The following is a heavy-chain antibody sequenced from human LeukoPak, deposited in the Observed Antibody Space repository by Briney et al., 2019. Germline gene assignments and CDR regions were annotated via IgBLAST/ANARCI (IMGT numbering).Heavy chain of an antibody. CDR3: ARDLYCSGGSCYSGFDY. Sequence: PGGSLRLSCAASGFTFSSYEMNWVRQAPGKGLEWVSYISSSSSYIYYADSVKVRLTISRDNAKNSLYLQMNSLRAEDTAVYYCARDLYCSGGSCYSGFDYWGQGTLVTVSS. V-gene: IGHV3-21*05. CDR2: ISSSSSYI. D-gene: IGHD2-15*01. CDR1: GFTFSSYE. J-gene: IGHJ4*02.